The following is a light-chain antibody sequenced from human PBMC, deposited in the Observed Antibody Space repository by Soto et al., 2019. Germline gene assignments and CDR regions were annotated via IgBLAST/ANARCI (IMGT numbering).Light chain of an antibody. CDR1: GSNIGSHT. CDR3: VAWDDSLNGFV. CDR2: GNN. Sequence: QSVLTQPPSASGTPGQRVTISCSGSGSNIGSHTVNWYQQLPGTAPKLLINGNNQRPSGVPDRFSGSKSGTSASLAISGLQSEHEADYYCVAWDDSLNGFVLGNGTKVTV. J-gene: IGLJ1*01. V-gene: IGLV1-44*01.